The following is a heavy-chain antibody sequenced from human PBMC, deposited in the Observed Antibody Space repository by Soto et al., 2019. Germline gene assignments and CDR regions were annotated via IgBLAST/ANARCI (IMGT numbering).Heavy chain of an antibody. CDR1: GGSISSSSYY. J-gene: IGHJ5*02. D-gene: IGHD4-17*01. Sequence: QLQLQESGPGLVKPSETLSLTCTVSGGSISSSSYYWGWIRQPPGKGLEWIGSIYYSGSTYYNPSLKSRVTISVDTSKNQFSLKLSSVTAADTAVYYCARRYDYGDFNWFDPWGQGTLVTVSS. CDR2: IYYSGST. V-gene: IGHV4-39*01. CDR3: ARRYDYGDFNWFDP.